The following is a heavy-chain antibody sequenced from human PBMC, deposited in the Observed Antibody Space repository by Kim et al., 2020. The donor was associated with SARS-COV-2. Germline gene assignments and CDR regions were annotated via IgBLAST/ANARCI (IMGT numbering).Heavy chain of an antibody. CDR3: AKRMDV. J-gene: IGHJ6*02. V-gene: IGHV3-23*01. Sequence: GSGGSKYYADSGKGRFTISRENSKNTLYLQMNSLRAEDTAVYYCAKRMDVWGQGTTVTVSS. CDR2: GSGGSK.